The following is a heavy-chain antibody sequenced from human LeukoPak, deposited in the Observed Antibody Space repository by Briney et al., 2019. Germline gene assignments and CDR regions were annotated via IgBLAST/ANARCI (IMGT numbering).Heavy chain of an antibody. CDR1: GYTLTELS. CDR2: FDPEDGET. Sequence: ASVTVSCTVSGYTLTELSMHWVRQAPGKGLEWMGGFDPEDGETIYAQKFQGRVTMTEDTSTDTAYMELSSLRSEDTAVYYCATPLIYYYDSSGSHQTDAFDIWGQGTMVTVSS. V-gene: IGHV1-24*01. J-gene: IGHJ3*02. CDR3: ATPLIYYYDSSGSHQTDAFDI. D-gene: IGHD3-22*01.